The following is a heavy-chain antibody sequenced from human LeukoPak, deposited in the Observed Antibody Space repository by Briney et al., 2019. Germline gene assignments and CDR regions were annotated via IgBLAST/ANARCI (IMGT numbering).Heavy chain of an antibody. CDR1: GFTFDDYG. CDR3: ARDLRDYDSSGYPPDY. V-gene: IGHV3-20*04. D-gene: IGHD3-22*01. CDR2: INWNGGST. J-gene: IGHJ4*02. Sequence: PGGSQRLSCAASGFTFDDYGMSWVRQAPGKGLEWVSGINWNGGSTGYADSVKGRFTISRDNAKNSLYLQMNSLRAEDTALYYCARDLRDYDSSGYPPDYWGQGTLVTVSS.